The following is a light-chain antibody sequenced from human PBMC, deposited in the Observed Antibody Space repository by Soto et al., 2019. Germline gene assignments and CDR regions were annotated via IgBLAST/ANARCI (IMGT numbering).Light chain of an antibody. CDR1: QNIDTY. J-gene: IGKJ1*01. CDR2: AAS. CDR3: QQTYDNPRT. V-gene: IGKV1-39*01. Sequence: DNQVTQPPSSLSASVGHRITITCRTSQNIDTYLNWYQQNPGKAPKLLISAASRLQSGVPSRFSGSGSGTDVTLTITSLQAEDFATYYCQQTYDNPRTFGQGTKV.